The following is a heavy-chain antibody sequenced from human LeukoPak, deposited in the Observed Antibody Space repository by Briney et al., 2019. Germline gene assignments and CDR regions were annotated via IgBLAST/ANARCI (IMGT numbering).Heavy chain of an antibody. Sequence: ASVKVSRKASGYTFTNYDINWVRQATGQGLEWKGWMNPNSGNTGYAQKFQGRVTITRNTSISTAYMELSSLKSEDTAVYYCARKGPAAYDYYYMDVWGKGTTATVSS. CDR2: MNPNSGNT. CDR3: ARKGPAAYDYYYMDV. CDR1: GYTFTNYD. V-gene: IGHV1-8*03. J-gene: IGHJ6*03. D-gene: IGHD2-2*01.